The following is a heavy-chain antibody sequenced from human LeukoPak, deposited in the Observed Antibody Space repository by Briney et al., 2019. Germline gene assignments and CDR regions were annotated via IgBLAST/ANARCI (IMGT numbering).Heavy chain of an antibody. V-gene: IGHV4-59*01. CDR1: GGSISSYY. D-gene: IGHD3-22*01. CDR2: IYYSGST. Sequence: SETLSLTCTASGGSISSYYWSWIRQPPGKGLEWIGYIYYSGSTNYNPSLKSRVTISLDTSKNQFSLKLSSVTAADTAVYYCARHFYDRDFDYWGQGSLVTVSS. J-gene: IGHJ4*02. CDR3: ARHFYDRDFDY.